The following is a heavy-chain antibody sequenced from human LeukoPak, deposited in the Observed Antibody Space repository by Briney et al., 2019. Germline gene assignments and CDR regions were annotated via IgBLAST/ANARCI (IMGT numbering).Heavy chain of an antibody. D-gene: IGHD1-7*01. J-gene: IGHJ4*02. CDR1: GFTFSDYW. CDR2: IKQDGSER. V-gene: IGHV3-7*01. Sequence: GGSLRLSCAASGFTFSDYWVTWVRQAPGKGLEWVAHIKQDGSERYYGDSVKGRFTISRDNAKNLVYLQMNSLGAEDTAIYYCARGWNYAFRFDYWGQGTLVTVSS. CDR3: ARGWNYAFRFDY.